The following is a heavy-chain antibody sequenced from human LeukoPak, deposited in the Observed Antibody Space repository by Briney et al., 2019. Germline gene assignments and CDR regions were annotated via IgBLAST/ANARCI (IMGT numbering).Heavy chain of an antibody. CDR2: MNPNSGNT. Sequence: GASVKVSCKASGYTFTNYDINWVRQATGQGHEWVGWMNPNSGNTGYAQKFQGRVAMTWNTSISTAYMDLSSLRSEDTALYYCARGLRREQQLLRAFDYWGQGTLVTVSS. CDR3: ARGLRREQQLLRAFDY. D-gene: IGHD6-13*01. CDR1: GYTFTNYD. V-gene: IGHV1-8*01. J-gene: IGHJ4*02.